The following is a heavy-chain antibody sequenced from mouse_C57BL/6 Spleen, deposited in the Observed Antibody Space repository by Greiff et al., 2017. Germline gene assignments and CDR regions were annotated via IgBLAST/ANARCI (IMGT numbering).Heavy chain of an antibody. D-gene: IGHD2-4*01. Sequence: VQLQQPGTELVKPGASVKLSCTASGYTFTSYWMHWVQQRPGQGLEWIGNINPSNGGTNYNAKFKSKATLTVDKSSSTAYMQLSSLTAEESTVYYCARWEDYDWFADWGQGTLVTVSA. CDR3: ARWEDYDWFAD. CDR1: GYTFTSYW. V-gene: IGHV1-53*01. J-gene: IGHJ3*01. CDR2: INPSNGGT.